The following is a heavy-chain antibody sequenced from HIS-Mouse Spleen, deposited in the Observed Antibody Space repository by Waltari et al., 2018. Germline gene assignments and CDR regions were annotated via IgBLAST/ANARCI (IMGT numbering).Heavy chain of an antibody. J-gene: IGHJ2*01. CDR1: GGSISSSSYY. V-gene: IGHV4-39*07. CDR2: IYYSGSN. Sequence: QLQLQESGPGLVKPSETLSLTCTVSGGSISSSSYYWGWIRQPPGKGLGWIGSIYYSGSNHSHPSLKSRVTISVDTSKNQFSLKLSSVTAADTAVYYCAREIPYSSSWYDWYFDLWGRGTLVTVSS. D-gene: IGHD6-13*01. CDR3: AREIPYSSSWYDWYFDL.